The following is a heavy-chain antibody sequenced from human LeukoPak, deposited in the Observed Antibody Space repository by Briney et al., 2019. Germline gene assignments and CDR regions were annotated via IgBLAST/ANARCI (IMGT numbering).Heavy chain of an antibody. CDR1: GFTFTKAW. V-gene: IGHV3-15*01. D-gene: IGHD2-8*02. Sequence: GGSLRLSCAASGFTFTKAWMSWVRQAPGKGLEWVGRITSKSDGARTDYAAPVKGRFTISRDDSKNTLFLQMDSLRTDATAVYYCTTAFSSYWWPGWGQGTLVIVSS. CDR3: TTAFSSYWWPG. CDR2: ITSKSDGART. J-gene: IGHJ4*02.